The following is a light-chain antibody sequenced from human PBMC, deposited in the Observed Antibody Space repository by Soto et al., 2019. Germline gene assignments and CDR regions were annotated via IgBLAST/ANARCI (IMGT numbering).Light chain of an antibody. CDR2: DAS. J-gene: IGKJ1*01. CDR3: QQYNSYPLT. Sequence: DIQMTQSPSTLSASVGDRVTITCRASQSISSWLAWYQQKPGKAPKLLIYDASSLASGVPSRFSGSGSGTEFTLTISRLEPDDFAAYYCQQYNSYPLTFGQGTKVEIK. V-gene: IGKV1-5*01. CDR1: QSISSW.